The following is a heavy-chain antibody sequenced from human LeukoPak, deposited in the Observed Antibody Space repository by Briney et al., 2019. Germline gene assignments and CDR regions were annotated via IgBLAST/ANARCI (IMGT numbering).Heavy chain of an antibody. CDR2: INDRGIAT. CDR3: AKDGGITGTHDAFDI. CDR1: GFTFSNYA. D-gene: IGHD1-7*01. V-gene: IGHV3-23*01. Sequence: GGSLRLSCAASGFTFSNYAMSWVRQAPGKGLEWVSTINDRGIATYYADSVKGRFTISRDNSKNTLYLQMNSLRAEDTAVYYCAKDGGITGTHDAFDIWGQGTMVTVSS. J-gene: IGHJ3*02.